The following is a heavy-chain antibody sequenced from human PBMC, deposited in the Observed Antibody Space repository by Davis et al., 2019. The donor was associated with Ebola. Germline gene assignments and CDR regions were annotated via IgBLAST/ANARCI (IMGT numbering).Heavy chain of an antibody. J-gene: IGHJ4*02. Sequence: ASVTVSCKTSGYTFTSYDVNWLRQAPGQGLEWMGWISVYNGNTNYAQKVQGRVTMTADTSASTASMELKDLTSDDTAVYYCARLHRAEPHFDYWGQGTLVTVSS. CDR1: GYTFTSYD. V-gene: IGHV1-18*01. D-gene: IGHD1-26*01. CDR2: ISVYNGNT. CDR3: ARLHRAEPHFDY.